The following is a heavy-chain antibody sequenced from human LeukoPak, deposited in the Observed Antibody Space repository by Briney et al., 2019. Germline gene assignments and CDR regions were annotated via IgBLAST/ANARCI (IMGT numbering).Heavy chain of an antibody. CDR1: GGSISSTSYY. D-gene: IGHD2-8*01. CDR2: IYHSGET. CDR3: AETNTQDWFDP. V-gene: IGHV4-39*07. J-gene: IGHJ5*02. Sequence: PSETLSLTCRVSGGSISSTSYYWGWIRQPPGKGPEWIASIYHSGETFYNPSLESRVAISVDTSNNEVFLDLYSVTAADTAMYYCAETNTQDWFDPWGRGTLVTVSS.